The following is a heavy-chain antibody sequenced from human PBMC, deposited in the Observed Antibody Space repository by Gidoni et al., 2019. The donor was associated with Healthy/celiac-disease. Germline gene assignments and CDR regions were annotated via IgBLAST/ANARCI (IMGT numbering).Heavy chain of an antibody. D-gene: IGHD3-22*01. CDR3: ARDYDSSGYLDY. V-gene: IGHV3-33*01. J-gene: IGHJ4*02. CDR1: GFTFSSYG. CDR2: RCDEGINK. Sequence: QVQLVESGGGVVQPGRSLRLSCAASGFTFSSYGMHWVRQAPGKGLECVAGRCDEGINKYYADSVKGRFTISRDNAKNTLYLQMNSLRAEDTAVYYCARDYDSSGYLDYWGQGTLVTVSS.